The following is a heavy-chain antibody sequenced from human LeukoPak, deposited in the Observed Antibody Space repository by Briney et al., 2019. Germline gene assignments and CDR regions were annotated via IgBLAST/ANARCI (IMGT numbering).Heavy chain of an antibody. J-gene: IGHJ4*02. Sequence: GASAKVSCKASGYTFTSYGISWVRQAPGQGLEWMGWISAYNGNTNYAQKLQGRVTMTTDTSTSTAYMELRSLRSDDTAVYYCARHRVVVPAAIYGYWGQGTLVTVSS. CDR2: ISAYNGNT. D-gene: IGHD2-2*01. V-gene: IGHV1-18*01. CDR1: GYTFTSYG. CDR3: ARHRVVVPAAIYGY.